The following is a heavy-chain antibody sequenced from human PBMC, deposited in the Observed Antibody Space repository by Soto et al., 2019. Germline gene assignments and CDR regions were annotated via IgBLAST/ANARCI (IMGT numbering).Heavy chain of an antibody. J-gene: IGHJ5*02. V-gene: IGHV4-59*01. CDR2: IYYSGST. CDR3: ARSNPPQGFDP. CDR1: GGSISSYY. D-gene: IGHD4-4*01. Sequence: SETLSLTCTVSGGSISSYYWSWIRQPPGKGLEWIGYIYYSGSTNYNPSLKSRVTISVDTSKNQFSLKLSSVTAADTAVYYCARSNPPQGFDPWGQGTLVTVSS.